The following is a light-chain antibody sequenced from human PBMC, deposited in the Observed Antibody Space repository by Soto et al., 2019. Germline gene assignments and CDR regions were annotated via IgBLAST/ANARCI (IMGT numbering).Light chain of an antibody. V-gene: IGLV2-14*03. J-gene: IGLJ1*01. Sequence: QSVLTQPASVSGSPGQSITISCTGTSSDVGGYNYVSWYQQHPGKGPKLMIYEVSNRPSGVSNRFSGSKSGNTATLTISGLQAEDEADYYYSSYTSTNTRVFGTGTKVTVL. CDR2: EVS. CDR3: SSYTSTNTRV. CDR1: SSDVGGYNY.